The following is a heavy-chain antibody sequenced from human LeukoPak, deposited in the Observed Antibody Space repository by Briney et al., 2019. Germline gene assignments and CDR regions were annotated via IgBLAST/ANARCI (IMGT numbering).Heavy chain of an antibody. CDR1: GFTFSSYG. CDR3: AKEAYDSSGSPQSAFDI. J-gene: IGHJ3*02. D-gene: IGHD3-22*01. V-gene: IGHV3-33*06. Sequence: PGRSLRLSCAASGFTFSSYGMHWVRQAPGKGLEWVALIWYDGSIKYYEDSVKGRFTISRDNSKNTLYLQMNSLRAEDTAVYYCAKEAYDSSGSPQSAFDIWGQGTMVTVSS. CDR2: IWYDGSIK.